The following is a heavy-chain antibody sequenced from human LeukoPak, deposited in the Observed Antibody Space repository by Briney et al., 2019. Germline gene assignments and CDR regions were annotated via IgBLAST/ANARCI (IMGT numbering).Heavy chain of an antibody. CDR2: IYSGGTI. V-gene: IGHV3-69-1*01. J-gene: IGHJ4*02. Sequence: GGSLRLSCAASGFSVTDNYVTWVRRAPGKGLEWVSVIYSGGTIYYADSVKGRFTISRDNAKNSLYLQMNSLGAEDTAVYYCARRISGSGRDPFDYWGQGTLVTVSS. CDR1: GFSVTDNY. D-gene: IGHD3-10*01. CDR3: ARRISGSGRDPFDY.